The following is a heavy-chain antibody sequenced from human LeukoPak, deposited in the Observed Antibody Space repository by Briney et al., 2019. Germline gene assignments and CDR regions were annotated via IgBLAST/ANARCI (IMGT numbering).Heavy chain of an antibody. CDR1: GFTFSSYA. CDR2: ISGSGGST. D-gene: IGHD5-24*01. CDR3: AKSTEMATIWGLFDY. Sequence: GGSLRLSCAASGFTFSSYAMSWVRQAPGKGLEWVSAISGSGGSTYYADSVKGRFTISRDNSKNTLYLQMNSLRAEDTAVYYCAKSTEMATIWGLFDYWGQGTLVTVSS. V-gene: IGHV3-23*01. J-gene: IGHJ4*02.